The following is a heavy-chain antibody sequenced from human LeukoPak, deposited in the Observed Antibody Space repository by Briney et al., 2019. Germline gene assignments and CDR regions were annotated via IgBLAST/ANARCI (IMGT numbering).Heavy chain of an antibody. Sequence: PGGSLRLXCVASGFTFSNFWMSWVRQAPGREPEWVANIHPEGNEKYHVESVKGRFTISRDNAKNSLFLQMNGLRVEDTAVYYCARGDDFSGDHWGQGILVTVSS. D-gene: IGHD1-1*01. CDR2: IHPEGNEK. CDR3: ARGDDFSGDH. V-gene: IGHV3-7*04. J-gene: IGHJ4*02. CDR1: GFTFSNFW.